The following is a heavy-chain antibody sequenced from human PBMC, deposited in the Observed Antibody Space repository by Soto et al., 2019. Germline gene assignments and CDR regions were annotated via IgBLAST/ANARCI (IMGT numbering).Heavy chain of an antibody. Sequence: EVQLLESGGGLVQPGGSLRLSCAASGFTFGTYAMSWVRQAPGKGLEWVSSISGSGDSTYYADSVKGRFSISRDNSKNTLYLQMNSLRAEDTAVYHCAKDRSVDTRDWFDPWGQGTLVTVSS. V-gene: IGHV3-23*01. D-gene: IGHD5-18*01. J-gene: IGHJ5*02. CDR1: GFTFGTYA. CDR2: ISGSGDST. CDR3: AKDRSVDTRDWFDP.